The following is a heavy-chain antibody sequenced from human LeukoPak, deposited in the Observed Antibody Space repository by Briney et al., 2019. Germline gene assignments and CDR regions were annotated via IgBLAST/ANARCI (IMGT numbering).Heavy chain of an antibody. CDR2: IYTSGST. V-gene: IGHV4-4*07. J-gene: IGHJ4*02. Sequence: PSETLSLTCTVSGGSISSYYWSWIRQPAGKGLEWIGRIYTSGSTNYNPSLKSRVAISVDTSKNQFSLKLSSVTAADTAVYYCARASRDDYNLSHFDYWGQGTLVTVSS. D-gene: IGHD5-24*01. CDR1: GGSISSYY. CDR3: ARASRDDYNLSHFDY.